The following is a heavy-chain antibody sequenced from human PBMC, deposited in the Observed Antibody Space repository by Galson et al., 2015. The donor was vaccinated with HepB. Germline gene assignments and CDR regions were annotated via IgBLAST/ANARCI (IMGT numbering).Heavy chain of an antibody. D-gene: IGHD6-13*01. J-gene: IGHJ6*02. CDR1: GSSFTSYW. CDR2: IDPSDSYT. V-gene: IGHV5-10-1*01. CDR3: ARPIAAAGTGVRYYYYYGMDV. Sequence: QSGAEVTKPGESLKISCKGSGSSFTSYWIGWVRQMPGKGLEWMGRIDPSDSYTNYSPSFQGHVTISADKSISTAYLQWSSLKASDTAMYYCARPIAAAGTGVRYYYYYGMDVWGQGTTVTVSS.